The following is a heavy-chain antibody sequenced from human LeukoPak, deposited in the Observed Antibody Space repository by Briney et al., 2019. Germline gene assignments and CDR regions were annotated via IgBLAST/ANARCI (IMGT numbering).Heavy chain of an antibody. D-gene: IGHD3-22*01. J-gene: IGHJ4*02. CDR1: GGSISSGDYY. V-gene: IGHV4-30-4*02. Sequence: SETLSLTCTVSGGSISSGDYYWSWIRQPPGKGLEWIGYIYYSGSTYYNPSLKSRVTISVDTSKNQFSLKLSSVTAADTAVYYRARVPVGQYYYDSSGYNWGQGTLVTVSS. CDR2: IYYSGST. CDR3: ARVPVGQYYYDSSGYN.